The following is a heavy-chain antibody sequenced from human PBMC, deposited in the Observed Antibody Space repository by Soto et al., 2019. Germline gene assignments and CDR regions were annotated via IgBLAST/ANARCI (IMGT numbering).Heavy chain of an antibody. Sequence: EVQLLESGGGLVQPGGSLRLSCAASGFTFSSYAMSWVRQAPGKGLEWVSSISGSGGSTYYADSVKGRFTISRDNSKNTLYLQRNSLRAEDTAVYYCAKDQRGYSSTARIDYWGQGTLVTVSS. CDR1: GFTFSSYA. CDR2: ISGSGGST. CDR3: AKDQRGYSSTARIDY. J-gene: IGHJ4*02. D-gene: IGHD6-13*01. V-gene: IGHV3-23*01.